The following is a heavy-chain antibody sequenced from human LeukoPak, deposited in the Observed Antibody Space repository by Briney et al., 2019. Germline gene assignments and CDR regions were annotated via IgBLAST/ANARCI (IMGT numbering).Heavy chain of an antibody. J-gene: IGHJ4*02. CDR3: ARRGRDGYNLYFDY. D-gene: IGHD5-24*01. CDR2: IYTSGSI. CDR1: GGSISSYY. Sequence: SETLSLTCTVSGGSISSYYWSWIRQPAGKGLEWIGRIYTSGSITYNPSLKSRVTISVDTSKNQFSLKLSSVTAADTAVYYCARRGRDGYNLYFDYWGQGTLVTVSS. V-gene: IGHV4-4*07.